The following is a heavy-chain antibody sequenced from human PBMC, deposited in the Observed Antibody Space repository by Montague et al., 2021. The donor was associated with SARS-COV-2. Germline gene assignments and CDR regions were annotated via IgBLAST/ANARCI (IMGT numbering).Heavy chain of an antibody. CDR1: GDSITSDVSY. J-gene: IGHJ4*02. V-gene: IGHV4-61*02. D-gene: IGHD2/OR15-2a*01. CDR2: IYTTGST. CDR3: ARDDFRWDFDC. Sequence: TLSLTCTVSGDSITSDVSYWSWIRQPAGNGLEWIGRIYTTGSTNYTPSLKSRLTISLDTSKNQFSLKLSSVTAADTAVYYCARDDFRWDFDCWGQGTLVTVSS.